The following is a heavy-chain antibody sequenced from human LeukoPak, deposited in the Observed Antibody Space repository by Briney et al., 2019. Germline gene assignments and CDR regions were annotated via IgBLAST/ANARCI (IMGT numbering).Heavy chain of an antibody. D-gene: IGHD2-15*01. J-gene: IGHJ4*02. CDR2: SNYRGSA. CDR1: GGSISSGDYY. V-gene: IGHV4-30-4*01. Sequence: SETLSLTCTASGGSISSGDYYWSWIRQPPGKGLEYIGYSNYRGSAYYNPSLKSRVTISVDTSKSQFSLKLSSVTAADTAVYYCARASNLLSGFDYWGQGTLVTVSS. CDR3: ARASNLLSGFDY.